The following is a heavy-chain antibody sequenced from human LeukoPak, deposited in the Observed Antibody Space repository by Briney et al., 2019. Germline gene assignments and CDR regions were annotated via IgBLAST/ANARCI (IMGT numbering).Heavy chain of an antibody. CDR2: MNPNSGNT. D-gene: IGHD3-22*01. Sequence: ASVKVSCKASGYTFTSYDINWVRQAAGQGLEWMGWMNPNSGNTGYAQKFQGRVTMTRNTSISTAYMELSSLRSEDTAVYYCARVGTVVYYYDGSGRRPRSYYFDYWGQGTLVTVSS. J-gene: IGHJ4*02. V-gene: IGHV1-8*01. CDR1: GYTFTSYD. CDR3: ARVGTVVYYYDGSGRRPRSYYFDY.